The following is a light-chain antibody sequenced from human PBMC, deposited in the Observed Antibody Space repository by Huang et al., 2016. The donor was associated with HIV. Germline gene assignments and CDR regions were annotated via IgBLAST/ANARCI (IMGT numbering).Light chain of an antibody. CDR2: EAS. CDR3: QQYNLYSFT. Sequence: IQLTQSPSTLSASVGDRVTITCRASQSICRWLAWYKQKPGKAPQLLIYEASSLASGVPSRFSGSGSETEFTLTISTLQPDDSATYYCQQYNLYSFTFGQGTKLEIK. V-gene: IGKV1-5*03. J-gene: IGKJ2*01. CDR1: QSICRW.